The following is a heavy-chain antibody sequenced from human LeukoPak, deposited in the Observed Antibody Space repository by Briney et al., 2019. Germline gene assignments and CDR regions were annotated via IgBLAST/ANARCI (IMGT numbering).Heavy chain of an antibody. CDR1: GFTFSSYA. J-gene: IGHJ4*02. CDR3: AKWLSSSWAPFDY. Sequence: PGGSLRLSCAASGFTFSSYAMSWVRQAPGKGLEWVSAISGSGGSTYYADSVKGRFTTSRDNSKNTLYLQMNSLRAEDTAVYYCAKWLSSSWAPFDYWGQGTLVTVSS. CDR2: ISGSGGST. V-gene: IGHV3-23*01. D-gene: IGHD6-13*01.